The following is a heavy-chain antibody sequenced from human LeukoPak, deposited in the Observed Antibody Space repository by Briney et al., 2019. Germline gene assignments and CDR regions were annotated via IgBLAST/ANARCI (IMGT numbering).Heavy chain of an antibody. CDR1: GYTFTGYY. CDR3: ARTRLTGDPYEAFDI. V-gene: IGHV1-2*02. J-gene: IGHJ3*02. CDR2: INPNSGGT. D-gene: IGHD7-27*01. Sequence: ASVNVSCKASGYTFTGYYMHWVRHTPGQGLEWMGWINPNSGGTKYAQKFQGRVTMTRDTSITTAYMELTSLEFDDTAVYYCARTRLTGDPYEAFDIWGQGTMVTVSS.